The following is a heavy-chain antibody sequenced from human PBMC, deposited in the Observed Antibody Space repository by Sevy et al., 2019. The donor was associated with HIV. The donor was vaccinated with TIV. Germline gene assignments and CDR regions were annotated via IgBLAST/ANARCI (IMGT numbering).Heavy chain of an antibody. CDR2: IKQDGSEK. CDR1: GFTFSSYW. V-gene: IGHV3-7*01. J-gene: IGHJ6*02. D-gene: IGHD3-3*01. CDR3: ARFPLTIFGVVIGHGMDV. Sequence: GGSLRLSCAASGFTFSSYWMSWVRQAPGKGLEWVANIKQDGSEKYYVDSVKGRFTISRDNAKNSLYLQMNSLRAEDTAVYYCARFPLTIFGVVIGHGMDVWGQGTTVTVSS.